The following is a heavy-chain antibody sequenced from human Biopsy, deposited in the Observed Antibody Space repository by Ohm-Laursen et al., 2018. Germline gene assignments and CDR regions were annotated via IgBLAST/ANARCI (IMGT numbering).Heavy chain of an antibody. Sequence: SLRLSCAASGFIFSRYWMNWVRQTPEKGLEWVANMNQDGSEEHYVDSVKGRFTISRDNSKSSPYLQMNSLRDEDTAVYYCARGPSGVATIGRGQGTLVTVSS. V-gene: IGHV3-7*04. J-gene: IGHJ4*02. CDR2: MNQDGSEE. CDR1: GFIFSRYW. CDR3: ARGPSGVATIG. D-gene: IGHD5-24*01.